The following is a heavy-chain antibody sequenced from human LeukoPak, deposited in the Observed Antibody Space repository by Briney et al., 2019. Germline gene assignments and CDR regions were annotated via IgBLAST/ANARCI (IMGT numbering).Heavy chain of an antibody. D-gene: IGHD2-15*01. Sequence: PGRSLRLSCAASGFTFDDYAMHWVRQAPGKGLEWVSGISWNSGSIGYADSVKGRFTISRDNAKNSLYLQMSSLRAEDTALYYCAKDTFDYSTDYWGQGTLVTVSS. CDR1: GFTFDDYA. CDR2: ISWNSGSI. CDR3: AKDTFDYSTDY. J-gene: IGHJ4*02. V-gene: IGHV3-9*01.